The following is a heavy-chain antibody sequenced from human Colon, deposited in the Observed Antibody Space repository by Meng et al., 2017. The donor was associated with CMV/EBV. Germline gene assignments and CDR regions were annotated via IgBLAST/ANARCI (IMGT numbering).Heavy chain of an antibody. CDR2: ITWNSGRT. D-gene: IGHD1-7*01. CDR3: AKDISPVGGSTGYHGMDV. V-gene: IGHV3-9*01. Sequence: GGSLRLSFAASGFTFDDYAMHWVRQAPGKGLEWVSSITWNSGRTGYVDSVEGRFTISRDNAKNSLYLQMNGLRAEDTPLYYCAKDISPVGGSTGYHGMDVWGQGTTVTVSS. J-gene: IGHJ6*02. CDR1: GFTFDDYA.